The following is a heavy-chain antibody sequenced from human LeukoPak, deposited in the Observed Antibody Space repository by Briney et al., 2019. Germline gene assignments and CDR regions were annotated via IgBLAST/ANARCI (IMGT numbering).Heavy chain of an antibody. Sequence: ASVKVSCKASGYTFTGYYMHWVRQAPGQGLEWMGWINPNSGGTNYAQKFQGRVTMTTDTSTSTAYMELRSLRSDDTAVYYCARDQYYYGSGSYHNGGYYFDYWGQGTLVTVSS. CDR3: ARDQYYYGSGSYHNGGYYFDY. V-gene: IGHV1-2*02. CDR2: INPNSGGT. CDR1: GYTFTGYY. J-gene: IGHJ4*02. D-gene: IGHD3-10*01.